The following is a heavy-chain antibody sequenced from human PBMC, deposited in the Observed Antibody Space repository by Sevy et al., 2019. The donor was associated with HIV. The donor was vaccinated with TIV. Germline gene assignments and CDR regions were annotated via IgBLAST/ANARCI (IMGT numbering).Heavy chain of an antibody. Sequence: GGSLRLSCAASGFTFSSYSMNWVRQAPGKGLEWVSSISSSSSYIYYADSVKGRFTISRDNAKNSLYLKMNSLRAGDTAVYYCARDAALSNYYDSSGYPNAFDIWGQGTMVTVSS. CDR1: GFTFSSYS. CDR3: ARDAALSNYYDSSGYPNAFDI. V-gene: IGHV3-21*01. D-gene: IGHD3-22*01. J-gene: IGHJ3*02. CDR2: ISSSSSYI.